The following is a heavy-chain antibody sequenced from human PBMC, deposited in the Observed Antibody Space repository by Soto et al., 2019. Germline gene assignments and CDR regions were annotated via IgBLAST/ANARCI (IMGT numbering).Heavy chain of an antibody. D-gene: IGHD3-16*01. CDR1: GFTFSSYA. V-gene: IGHV3-30-3*01. CDR3: ATLLGGGVY. J-gene: IGHJ4*02. CDR2: ISYAGSNK. Sequence: QVQLVESGGGVVQPGRSLRLSCAASGFTFSSYAMHWVRQAPGKGLEWVAVISYAGSNKYYADSVKGRFTISRDNSKKTLYLKMSGLRAGEPAVYYCATLLGGGVYWGQGTLVTVSS.